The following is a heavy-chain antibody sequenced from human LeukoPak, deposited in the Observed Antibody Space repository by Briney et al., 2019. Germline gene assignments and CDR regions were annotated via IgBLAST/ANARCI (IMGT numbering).Heavy chain of an antibody. CDR2: INPNSGGT. Sequence: ASVKVSCKASGYTFTGYYMHWVRQAPGQGLEWMGWINPNSGGTNYAQKFQGRVTMTRDTSISTAYMELSRLRSDDTAVYYCARDGPGAVAGGNNWFDPWGQGTLVTVSS. V-gene: IGHV1-2*02. J-gene: IGHJ5*02. CDR3: ARDGPGAVAGGNNWFDP. D-gene: IGHD6-19*01. CDR1: GYTFTGYY.